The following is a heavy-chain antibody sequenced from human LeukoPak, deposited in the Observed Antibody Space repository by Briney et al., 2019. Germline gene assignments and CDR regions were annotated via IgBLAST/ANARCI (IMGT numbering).Heavy chain of an antibody. V-gene: IGHV4-4*07. CDR1: GGPFSGYY. J-gene: IGHJ4*02. CDR2: IYTSGST. D-gene: IGHD1-26*01. CDR3: ARGPVGWDYFDY. Sequence: SETLSLTCTVYGGPFSGYYWSWIRQPAGKGLEWIGRIYTSGSTNYNPSLKSRVTMSVDTSKNQFSLKLSSVTAADTAVYYCARGPVGWDYFDYWGQGTLVTVSS.